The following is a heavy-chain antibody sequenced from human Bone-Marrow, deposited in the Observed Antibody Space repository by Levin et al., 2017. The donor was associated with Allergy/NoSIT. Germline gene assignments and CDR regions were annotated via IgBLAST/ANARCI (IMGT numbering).Heavy chain of an antibody. J-gene: IGHJ6*02. CDR3: ARDQQWLAGGMDV. Sequence: GGSLRLSCAASGFSFSTYGMHWVRQAPGKGLEWVAVIPYDGSNKNYPDSVKGRFTISRDNSKNTLFLQMNSLRTEDTAVYYCARDQQWLAGGMDVWGQGTTVTVSS. CDR1: GFSFSTYG. D-gene: IGHD6-19*01. CDR2: IPYDGSNK. V-gene: IGHV3-30*03.